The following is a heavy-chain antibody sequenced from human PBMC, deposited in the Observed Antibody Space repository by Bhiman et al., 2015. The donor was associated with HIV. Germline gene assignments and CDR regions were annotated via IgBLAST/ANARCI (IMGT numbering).Heavy chain of an antibody. Sequence: EVQLVESGGGLVKPGGSLRLSCAASGFTFSDYIMNWVRQAPGKGLEWVSSISSTSTYIYYADSVKGRFTISRDNAKNSLFLQMNSLRAEDTALYYCATSPAILYYFDSWGQGSLVTVSS. CDR1: GFTFSDYI. CDR3: ATSPAILYYFDS. J-gene: IGHJ4*02. V-gene: IGHV3-21*03. D-gene: IGHD2-2*01. CDR2: ISSTSTYI.